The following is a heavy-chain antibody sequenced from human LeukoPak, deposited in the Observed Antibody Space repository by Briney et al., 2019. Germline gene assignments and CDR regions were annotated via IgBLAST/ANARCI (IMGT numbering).Heavy chain of an antibody. J-gene: IGHJ4*02. V-gene: IGHV3-64*01. D-gene: IGHD3-10*01. CDR3: ARRGVLSIPYDY. Sequence: PGGSLRLSCAASGFTFSGYAMHWVCQAPGKGLEYVSAITNSGDTTYYANSVKGRFTISRDNSKNRLYLQMGSLRAEDMAVYYCARRGVLSIPYDYWGQGTLVTVSS. CDR1: GFTFSGYA. CDR2: ITNSGDTT.